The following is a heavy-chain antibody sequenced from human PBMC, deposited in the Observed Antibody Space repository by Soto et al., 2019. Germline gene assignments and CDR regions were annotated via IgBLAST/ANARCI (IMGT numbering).Heavy chain of an antibody. Sequence: QVQLVESGGGVVQPGRSLRLSCAASGFTFSSYGMHWVRQAPGKGLEWVAVIWYDGSNKYYADSVKGRFTISRDNSKNTLYLQMNSLRAEDTAVYYCARVRIAVDGTLDYWGQGTLVTVSS. CDR3: ARVRIAVDGTLDY. CDR1: GFTFSSYG. J-gene: IGHJ4*02. CDR2: IWYDGSNK. V-gene: IGHV3-33*01. D-gene: IGHD6-19*01.